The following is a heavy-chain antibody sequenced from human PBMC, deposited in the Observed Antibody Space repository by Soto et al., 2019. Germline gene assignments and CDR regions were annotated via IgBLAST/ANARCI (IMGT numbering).Heavy chain of an antibody. D-gene: IGHD2-21*02. Sequence: VVNPTQTLTLTCTFSGFSLNTRGMCVSWIRQPPGKALECLALIDWDDDKYYSSSLKTRLTISKDTSKSQVVFTMTNMDPADTATYYCARAPSGDCKNGMDVWGQGTTVTVSS. V-gene: IGHV2-70*01. CDR3: ARAPSGDCKNGMDV. J-gene: IGHJ6*02. CDR1: GFSLNTRGMC. CDR2: IDWDDDK.